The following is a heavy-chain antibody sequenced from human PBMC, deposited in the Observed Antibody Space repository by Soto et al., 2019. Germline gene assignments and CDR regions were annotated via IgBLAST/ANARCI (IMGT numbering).Heavy chain of an antibody. CDR2: IYYSGST. V-gene: IGHV4-39*01. CDR1: GGSISSSSYY. J-gene: IGHJ4*02. CDR3: ARPANSTFLYYFDY. Sequence: PSETLSLTCTVSGGSISSSSYYWGWIRQPPGKGLEWIGSIYYSGSTYYNPSLKSRVTISVDTSKNQFSLKLSSVTAADTAVYYCARPANSTFLYYFDYWGQGTLVTVSS. D-gene: IGHD6-13*01.